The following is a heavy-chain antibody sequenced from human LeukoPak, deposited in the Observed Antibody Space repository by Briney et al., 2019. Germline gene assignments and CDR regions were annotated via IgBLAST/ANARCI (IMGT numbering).Heavy chain of an antibody. CDR1: GFTFSGYW. CDR2: INHDGSEK. V-gene: IGHV3-7*03. Sequence: GGSLRLSCAASGFTFSGYWMNWVRQAPGKGLEWVANINHDGSEKYYVDSVKGRFTISRDNAKNSLYLQMNSLRAEDMALYYCAKAPQGSWYFDLWGRGTLVTVSS. J-gene: IGHJ2*01. D-gene: IGHD3-10*01. CDR3: AKAPQGSWYFDL.